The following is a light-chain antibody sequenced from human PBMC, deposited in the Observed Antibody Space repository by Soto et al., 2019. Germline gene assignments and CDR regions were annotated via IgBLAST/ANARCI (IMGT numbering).Light chain of an antibody. CDR2: ANG. Sequence: QSALAQPASVSGSPGQSITISCTGISSNIGAGYDVHWYQQLPGTAPKLLIYANGNRPSGVPDRFSGSKSGTSASLAITGLQAEDEADYYCQSYDRSLSGYVLGTGTKVTVL. V-gene: IGLV1-40*01. CDR3: QSYDRSLSGYV. J-gene: IGLJ1*01. CDR1: SSNIGAGYD.